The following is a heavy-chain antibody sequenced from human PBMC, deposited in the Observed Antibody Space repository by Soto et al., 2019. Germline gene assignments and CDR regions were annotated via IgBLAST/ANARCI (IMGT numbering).Heavy chain of an antibody. D-gene: IGHD3-3*01. J-gene: IGHJ6*03. V-gene: IGHV4-59*01. Sequence: SETLSLTCTVSGGSISSYYWSWIRQPPGKGLEWIGYIYYSGSTNYNPSLKSRVTISVDTSKNQFSLKLSSVTAADTAVYYCARHNDFWSEPRSPYYYYYMDVWGKGTTVTVS. CDR1: GGSISSYY. CDR3: ARHNDFWSEPRSPYYYYYMDV. CDR2: IYYSGST.